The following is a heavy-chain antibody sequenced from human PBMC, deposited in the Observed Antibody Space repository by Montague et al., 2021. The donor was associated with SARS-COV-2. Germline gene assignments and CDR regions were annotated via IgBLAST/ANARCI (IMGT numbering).Heavy chain of an antibody. CDR3: ARANGYYFDY. J-gene: IGHJ4*02. V-gene: IGHV4-34*01. CDR1: GGSFSGYY. CDR2: INHSGST. Sequence: SETLSLTRAVYGGSFSGYYWSWIRQPPGKGLEWIGGINHSGSTNYNPSLKSRVTISVDTSKNQFSLKLSSVTAADTAVYYCARANGYYFDYWGQGTLVTVSS. D-gene: IGHD2-8*01.